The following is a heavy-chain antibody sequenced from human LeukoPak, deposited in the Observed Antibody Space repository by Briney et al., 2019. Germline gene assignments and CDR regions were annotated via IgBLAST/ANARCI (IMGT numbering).Heavy chain of an antibody. D-gene: IGHD2-2*01. J-gene: IGHJ5*02. V-gene: IGHV1-18*01. CDR2: ISAYNGNT. CDR1: GYTFTSYG. Sequence: ASVKVSCKASGYTFTSYGISWVRQAPGQGLEWMGWISAYNGNTNYAQKLQGRVTMTTDTSTSTAYMELRSLRSDDTAVYYCARDPADPNCSSTSCYALFDPWGQGTLVTVPS. CDR3: ARDPADPNCSSTSCYALFDP.